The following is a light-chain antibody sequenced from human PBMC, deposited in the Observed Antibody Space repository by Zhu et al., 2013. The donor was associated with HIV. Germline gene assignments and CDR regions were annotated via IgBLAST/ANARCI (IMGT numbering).Light chain of an antibody. Sequence: DIQMTQSPSSLSASVGDRVTITCRASQGIRNYLGWYQQKPGKAPNLLIYAASSLQSGVPSRFSGSGSGTDFILTITSLEPEDFATYYCQQSYSHPRTFGQGTKVEI. V-gene: IGKV1-39*01. J-gene: IGKJ1*01. CDR3: QQSYSHPRT. CDR1: QGIRNY. CDR2: AAS.